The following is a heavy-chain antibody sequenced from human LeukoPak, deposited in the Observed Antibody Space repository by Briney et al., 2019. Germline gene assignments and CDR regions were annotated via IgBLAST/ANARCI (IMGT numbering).Heavy chain of an antibody. D-gene: IGHD3-3*01. V-gene: IGHV5-51*01. CDR3: ARHGYYDFWSGFGNGMDV. J-gene: IGHJ6*02. CDR1: GYSFTSYW. CDR2: IYPGDSDT. Sequence: GESLKISCKGSGYSFTSYWIDWVRQMPGKGLEWMGSIYPGDSDTRYSPSFQGQVTISADKSISTAYLQWSSLKASDTAMYYCARHGYYDFWSGFGNGMDVWGQGTTVTVSS.